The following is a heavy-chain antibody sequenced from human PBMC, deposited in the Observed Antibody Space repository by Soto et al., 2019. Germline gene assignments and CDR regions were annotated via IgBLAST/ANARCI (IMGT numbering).Heavy chain of an antibody. Sequence: SETLSLTCTVSGGSVSSGSYYWSWIRQPPGKGLEWIGHIYYSGSTNYNPSLKSRVTISVDTSKNQFSLKLSSVTAADTAVYYCARDSVYSEGYYYGMDVWGQGTTVTVSS. CDR3: ARDSVYSEGYYYGMDV. CDR2: IYYSGST. CDR1: GGSVSSGSYY. D-gene: IGHD6-13*01. J-gene: IGHJ6*02. V-gene: IGHV4-61*01.